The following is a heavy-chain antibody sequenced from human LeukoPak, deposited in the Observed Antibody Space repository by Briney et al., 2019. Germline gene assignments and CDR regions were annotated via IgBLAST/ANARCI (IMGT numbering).Heavy chain of an antibody. Sequence: SGPTLVNPTPTLTLTCTFSGFSLSTSGVGVGWIRQPPGKALEWLALIYWNDDKRYSPSLKSRLTITKDTSKNQVVLTMTNMDPVDTATYYSAHSGCSSTSCYRFWFDPWGQGTLVTVSS. CDR3: AHSGCSSTSCYRFWFDP. J-gene: IGHJ5*02. CDR1: GFSLSTSGVG. CDR2: IYWNDDK. D-gene: IGHD2-2*01. V-gene: IGHV2-5*01.